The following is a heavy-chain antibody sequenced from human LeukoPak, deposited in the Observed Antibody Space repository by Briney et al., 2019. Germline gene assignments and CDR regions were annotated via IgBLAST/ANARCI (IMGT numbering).Heavy chain of an antibody. D-gene: IGHD5-24*01. Sequence: SETLSLTCTVSGGSFSGYYWSWIRQPPGKGLEWIGEINHSGSTNYNPSLKSRVTISVDTSKNQFSLKLSSVTAADTAVYYCARQGYGYNAIGYWGQGTLVTVSS. CDR3: ARQGYGYNAIGY. V-gene: IGHV4-34*01. J-gene: IGHJ4*02. CDR1: GGSFSGYY. CDR2: INHSGST.